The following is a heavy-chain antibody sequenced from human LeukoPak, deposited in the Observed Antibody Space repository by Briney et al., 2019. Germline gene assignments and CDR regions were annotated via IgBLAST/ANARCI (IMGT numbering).Heavy chain of an antibody. V-gene: IGHV4-34*01. CDR1: GGSFGGYY. Sequence: SETLSLTCAVYGGSFGGYYWSWIRQPPGKGLEWIGEINHSGSTNYNPSLKSRVTISIDTSKNQFSLKLSSVTAADTAVYYCARGGGYDFWSGSNYYYYYMEVWDKGTTVTVSS. J-gene: IGHJ6*03. CDR2: INHSGST. CDR3: ARGGGYDFWSGSNYYYYYMEV. D-gene: IGHD3-3*01.